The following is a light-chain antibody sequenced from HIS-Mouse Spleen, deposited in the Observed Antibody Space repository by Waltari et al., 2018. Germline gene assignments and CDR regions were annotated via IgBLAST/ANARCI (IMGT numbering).Light chain of an antibody. J-gene: IGLJ1*01. CDR3: SSYTSSSTYV. Sequence: QSALTQPASVSGSPGQSITISCTGTSSDVGGYNYVSWYHQHPGKAPKLMLYEVSNRPSGVATRFPGSKSGNTASLTISGLQAEDEADYYCSSYTSSSTYVFGTGTKVTVL. CDR1: SSDVGGYNY. CDR2: EVS. V-gene: IGLV2-14*01.